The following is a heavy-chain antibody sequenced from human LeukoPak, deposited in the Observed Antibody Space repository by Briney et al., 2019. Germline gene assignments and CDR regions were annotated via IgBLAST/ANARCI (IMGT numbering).Heavy chain of an antibody. CDR3: ASWGIAAAGALFDY. Sequence: GASVKVSCKASGYTFTGYYMHWVRQAPGQGLEWMGWINPNSGDTNYAQKFQGRVTMTRDTSISTAYMELSRLGSDDTAVYYCASWGIAAAGALFDYWGQGTLVTVSS. CDR2: INPNSGDT. J-gene: IGHJ4*02. CDR1: GYTFTGYY. V-gene: IGHV1-2*02. D-gene: IGHD6-13*01.